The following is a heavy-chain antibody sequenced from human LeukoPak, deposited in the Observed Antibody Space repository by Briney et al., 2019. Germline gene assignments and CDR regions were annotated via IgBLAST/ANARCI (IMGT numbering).Heavy chain of an antibody. D-gene: IGHD6-19*01. V-gene: IGHV4-30-2*01. CDR3: AREGGSGWYLR. J-gene: IGHJ4*02. CDR2: IYHSGST. CDR1: GGSISSGGYS. Sequence: SETLSLTCAVSGGSISSGGYSWSWIRQPPGKGLEWIGYIYHSGSTYYNPSLKSRVTISVDKSKNQFSLKLSSVTAADTAVYYCAREGGSGWYLRWGQGTLVTVSS.